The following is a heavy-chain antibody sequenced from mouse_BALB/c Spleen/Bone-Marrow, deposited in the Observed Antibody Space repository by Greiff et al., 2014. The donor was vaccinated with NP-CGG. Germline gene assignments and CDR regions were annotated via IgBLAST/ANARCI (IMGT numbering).Heavy chain of an antibody. V-gene: IGHV1-9*01. Sequence: VLLKPSGAELMKPGASVKISCKATGFTFRSYWVEWVKQRPGHGLEWIGEILPGSGSTNYNAKFKGKATFTADTSSNTAYMQLSGLTSEDSGGYYGAREFAYWGQGTLVTVSA. J-gene: IGHJ3*01. CDR1: GFTFRSYW. CDR3: AREFAY. CDR2: ILPGSGST.